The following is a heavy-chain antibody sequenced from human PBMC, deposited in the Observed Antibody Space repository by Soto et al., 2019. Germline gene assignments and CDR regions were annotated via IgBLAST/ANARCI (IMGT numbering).Heavy chain of an antibody. CDR2: INPNNGNT. V-gene: IGHV1-2*02. Sequence: ASVKVSCKASVYSFTGNFMHWVRQAPGQGLEWMGWINPNNGNTNYAQKFQGRVTMTRNTSISTAYMELSSLRSEDTAVYYCATYCSGGSCYVYWGQGTPVTVSS. CDR1: VYSFTGNF. D-gene: IGHD2-15*01. CDR3: ATYCSGGSCYVY. J-gene: IGHJ4*02.